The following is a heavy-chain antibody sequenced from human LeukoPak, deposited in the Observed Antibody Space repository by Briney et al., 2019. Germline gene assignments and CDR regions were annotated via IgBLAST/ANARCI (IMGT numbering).Heavy chain of an antibody. D-gene: IGHD3-22*01. CDR3: GRDRWRVETTSYYSAFDAFDI. V-gene: IGHV3-23*01. J-gene: IGHJ3*02. CDR2: ISGSGGSP. Sequence: PGGSLRLSCAASGFTFGSYAMSWVRQAPGKGLEWVSTISGSGGSPYYADSVKGRFTISRDNAKNSLYLQMNSLRAEDTAVYYCGRDRWRVETTSYYSAFDAFDIWGQGTMVTISS. CDR1: GFTFGSYA.